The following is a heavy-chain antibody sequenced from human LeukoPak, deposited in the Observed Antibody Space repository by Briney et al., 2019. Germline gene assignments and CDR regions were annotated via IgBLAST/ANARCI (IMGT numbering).Heavy chain of an antibody. CDR2: ITPSGDYT. Sequence: SVKVSYKASGYTFTSYHIQGVRQPPGQGRAWVGVITPSGDYTSCAQRFQGRVTMTRNTSTSTVYMELSSLTSQDTAVYYCARDRREAYNPFDYWGQGTLVTVSA. CDR3: ARDRREAYNPFDY. J-gene: IGHJ4*02. CDR1: GYTFTSYH. V-gene: IGHV1-46*01. D-gene: IGHD5-24*01.